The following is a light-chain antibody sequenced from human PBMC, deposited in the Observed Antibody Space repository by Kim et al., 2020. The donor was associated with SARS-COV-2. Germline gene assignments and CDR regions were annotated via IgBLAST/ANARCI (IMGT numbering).Light chain of an antibody. J-gene: IGLJ7*01. CDR1: RFSIGGRFD. CDR3: QSYDSSLSASV. Sequence: QRVTNSGTGGRFSIGGRFDVHWYQHLPGAVPKLLIYNNNKRPSRVPERFSGSKSGTSASLAITGLQAEDEAVYYCQSYDSSLSASVFGGGTQLTVL. CDR2: NNN. V-gene: IGLV1-40*01.